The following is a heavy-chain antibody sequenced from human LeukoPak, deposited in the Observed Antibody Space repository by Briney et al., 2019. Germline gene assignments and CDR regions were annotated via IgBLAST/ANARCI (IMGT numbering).Heavy chain of an antibody. J-gene: IGHJ5*02. D-gene: IGHD3-22*01. CDR2: IYYSGST. Sequence: SETLSLTCTVYGGSISSYYWSWIRQPPGKGLEWIGYIYYSGSTNYNPSLKSRVTISVDTSKNQFSLKLSSVTAADTAVYYCARVNYHDSSVYYWWFDPWGQGTLVTVSS. CDR3: ARVNYHDSSVYYWWFDP. V-gene: IGHV4-59*12. CDR1: GGSISSYY.